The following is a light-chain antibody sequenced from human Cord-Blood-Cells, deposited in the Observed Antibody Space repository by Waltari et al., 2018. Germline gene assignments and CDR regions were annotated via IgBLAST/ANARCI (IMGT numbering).Light chain of an antibody. V-gene: IGLV2-14*01. Sequence: QSALTQPASVSGSPGQSITISCTGTSSDVGGYNYVSWYKQHPGKAPKLMIYDVSKRPSGVSNRFSGSKSGNTASLTISGLQAEDEADYYCSSYTSSSTVFGGGTKLTVL. CDR3: SSYTSSSTV. CDR1: SSDVGGYNY. J-gene: IGLJ2*01. CDR2: DVS.